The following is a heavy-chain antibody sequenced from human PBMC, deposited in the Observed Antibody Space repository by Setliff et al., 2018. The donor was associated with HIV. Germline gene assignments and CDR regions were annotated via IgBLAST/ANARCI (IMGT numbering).Heavy chain of an antibody. D-gene: IGHD1-26*01. CDR2: ISSYNGYT. Sequence: ASVKVSCKASGYNFSSNGISWVRQAPGQGLEWMGWISSYNGYTKYAQNFQGRVTMTEDTSTDTAYMELSSLRSDDTAVYYCARRRRSSDDSFDFWGQGTLVTVSS. CDR3: ARRRRSSDDSFDF. J-gene: IGHJ3*01. V-gene: IGHV1-18*01. CDR1: GYNFSSNG.